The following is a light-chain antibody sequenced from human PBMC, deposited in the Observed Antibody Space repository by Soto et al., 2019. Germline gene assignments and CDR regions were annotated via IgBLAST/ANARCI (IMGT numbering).Light chain of an antibody. CDR2: WAS. V-gene: IGKV4-1*01. Sequence: DIVMTQSPDSLSVSLGERATINFSSSQSVLYSSNNKNYLAWYQHKPGQPPKLLIYWASTRESGVPDRFSGSGSGTDFTLTISSLQAEDVAVYYCQQYYSTPWTFGQGTKVDIK. J-gene: IGKJ1*01. CDR1: QSVLYSSNNKNY. CDR3: QQYYSTPWT.